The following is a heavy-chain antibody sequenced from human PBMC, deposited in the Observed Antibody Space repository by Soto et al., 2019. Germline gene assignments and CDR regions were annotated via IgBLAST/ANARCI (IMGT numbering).Heavy chain of an antibody. J-gene: IGHJ4*02. CDR3: ARDWLVVAPAAESFHFDY. Sequence: EVQLVESGGGLVQPGGSLRLSCAASGFTFGSYWMSWVRQAPGKGLEWVANMKPDVSEKYYVASVKGRFTISRDNARNSVFLQLSSLRAEDTALYYCARDWLVVAPAAESFHFDYWGRGPLVAVS. D-gene: IGHD2-2*01. CDR2: MKPDVSEK. CDR1: GFTFGSYW. V-gene: IGHV3-7*01.